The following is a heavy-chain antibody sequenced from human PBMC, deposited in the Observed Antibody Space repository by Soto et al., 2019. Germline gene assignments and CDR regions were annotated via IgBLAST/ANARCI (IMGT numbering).Heavy chain of an antibody. CDR1: GGSFSGYY. CDR3: AHMCTELLDDAFDI. D-gene: IGHD1-26*01. CDR2: INHSGST. V-gene: IGHV4-34*01. Sequence: SETLSLTCAVYGGSFSGYYWSWIRQPPGKGQEWIGEINHSGSTNYNPSLKSRVTISVDSSKNQFSLKLSSVTAADTAVYYCAHMCTELLDDAFDIWGQGTMVTVS. J-gene: IGHJ3*02.